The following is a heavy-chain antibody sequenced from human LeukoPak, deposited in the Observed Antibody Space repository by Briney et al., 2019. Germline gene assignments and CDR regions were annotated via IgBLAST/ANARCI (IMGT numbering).Heavy chain of an antibody. Sequence: ASVKVSCTASDYTFTSYGISWVRQATGQGLEWMGWISAYNGNTNYAQKLQGRVTMTTDTSTSTAYMELRSLRSDDTAVYYCARNWNYRKDDCWGQGTLVTVSS. J-gene: IGHJ4*02. CDR1: DYTFTSYG. CDR2: ISAYNGNT. CDR3: ARNWNYRKDDC. V-gene: IGHV1-18*01. D-gene: IGHD1-7*01.